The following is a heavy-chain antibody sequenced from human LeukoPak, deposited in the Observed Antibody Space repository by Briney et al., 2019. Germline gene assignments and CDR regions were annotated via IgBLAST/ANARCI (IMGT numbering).Heavy chain of an antibody. CDR3: AKDVGTTPWYYYMDV. CDR2: ISWNSGSI. D-gene: IGHD4-11*01. J-gene: IGHJ6*03. V-gene: IGHV3-9*03. Sequence: GGSLRLSCAASGFTFDDYAMHWVRQAPGKGLEWVSGISWNSGSIGYANSVKGRFTISRDNAKNSLYLQMNSLRAEDMALYYCAKDVGTTPWYYYMDVWGKGTTVTVSS. CDR1: GFTFDDYA.